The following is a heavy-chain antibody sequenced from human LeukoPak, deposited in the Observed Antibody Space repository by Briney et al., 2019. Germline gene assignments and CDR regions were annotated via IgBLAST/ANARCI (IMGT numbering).Heavy chain of an antibody. D-gene: IGHD6-13*01. CDR2: IRSDGSNK. V-gene: IGHV3-30*02. CDR3: ARVYYSNSYDYWYFDL. CDR1: GFSFSSYG. J-gene: IGHJ2*01. Sequence: GGSLRLSCAGSGFSFSSYGMHWVRQAPGKGLEWMAFIRSDGSNKYYADSVKGRFTISRDNSKNTLYLQMNSLRAADTAVYYCARVYYSNSYDYWYFDLWGRGTLVTVSS.